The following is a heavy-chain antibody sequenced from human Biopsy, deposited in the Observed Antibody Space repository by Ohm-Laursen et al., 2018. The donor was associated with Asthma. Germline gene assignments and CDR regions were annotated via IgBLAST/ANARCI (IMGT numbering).Heavy chain of an antibody. D-gene: IGHD2-15*01. CDR2: IHYSGST. Sequence: SEILSLTCTLSGVSIRSYYWTWIRQPPGKGLEWIGNIHYSGSTYSNPSLKSRVTISVDTSKKQISLRLSSVIAADTAVYYCAGFCSGGNCPDHWGQGTLVTVSS. V-gene: IGHV4-59*01. CDR1: GVSIRSYY. J-gene: IGHJ4*02. CDR3: AGFCSGGNCPDH.